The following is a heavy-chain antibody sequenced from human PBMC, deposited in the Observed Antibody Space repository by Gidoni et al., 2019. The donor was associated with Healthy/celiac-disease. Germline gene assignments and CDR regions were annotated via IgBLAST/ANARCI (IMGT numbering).Heavy chain of an antibody. Sequence: EVQLVESGGGLVQPGGSLRLSCADSGFTFSSYAMSWVRTAPGKGLEWVSAISVSGGSTYYADSVKGRFTISRDNSKNTLYLQMNSLRAEDTAVYYCAKATHPTFTGGHDYWGQGTLVTVSS. V-gene: IGHV3-23*04. CDR2: ISVSGGST. J-gene: IGHJ4*02. D-gene: IGHD3-10*01. CDR3: AKATHPTFTGGHDY. CDR1: GFTFSSYA.